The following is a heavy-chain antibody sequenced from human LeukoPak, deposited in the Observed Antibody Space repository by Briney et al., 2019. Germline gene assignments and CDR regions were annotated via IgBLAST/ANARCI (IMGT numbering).Heavy chain of an antibody. V-gene: IGHV3-21*01. CDR3: VRGGYRGFDYEY. D-gene: IGHD5-12*01. Sequence: GESLRLSCAASGFTFSTYSMNWLRLAPGKGLEWVSSISPDSNYKYYVDSVKGRFTISRDNAKSSLNSLRAEDTAVYYCVRGGYRGFDYEYWGQGTLVTVSS. CDR1: GFTFSTYS. J-gene: IGHJ4*02. CDR2: ISPDSNYK.